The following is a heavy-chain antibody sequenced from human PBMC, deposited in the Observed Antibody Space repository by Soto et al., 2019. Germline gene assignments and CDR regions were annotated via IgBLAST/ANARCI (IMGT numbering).Heavy chain of an antibody. J-gene: IGHJ4*02. V-gene: IGHV3-48*01. CDR1: GFTFSSYS. D-gene: IGHD6-19*01. CDR3: ARRTSGWYSDY. CDR2: IDSGGSTI. Sequence: EVQLVESGGGLVQPGGSLRLSCAASGFTFSSYSMIWDRQAPGKGLECISYIDSGGSTIYQADSVKGRFTISRDNAKNSLYLQMNSLRAEDTALYYCARRTSGWYSDYWGLGTLVTVSS.